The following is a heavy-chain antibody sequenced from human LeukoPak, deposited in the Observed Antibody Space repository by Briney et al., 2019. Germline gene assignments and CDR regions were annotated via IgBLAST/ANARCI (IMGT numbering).Heavy chain of an antibody. V-gene: IGHV4-38-2*01. CDR1: GHSISSGYY. J-gene: IGHJ4*02. CDR2: IYHSGST. D-gene: IGHD3-22*01. CDR3: ASSRTYYYDSSGYRSMN. Sequence: SETLSLTCAVSGHSISSGYYWGWIRQPPGKGLEWIGSIYHSGSTYYNPSLKSRVTISVDTSKDQFSLKLSSVTAADTAVYYCASSRTYYYDSSGYRSMNWGQGTLVTVSS.